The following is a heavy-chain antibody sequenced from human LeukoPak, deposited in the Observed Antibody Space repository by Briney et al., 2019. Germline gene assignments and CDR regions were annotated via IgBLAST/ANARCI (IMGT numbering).Heavy chain of an antibody. Sequence: SETLSLTCTVSGGSLSSYYWSWLRQPPGKGLEWIGYIYYSGSTNYNPSLKSRVTISVDTSKNQFSLKLSSVTAADTAVYYCASSVSGGELDYWGQGTLVTVSS. V-gene: IGHV4-59*01. J-gene: IGHJ4*02. CDR3: ASSVSGGELDY. CDR2: IYYSGST. D-gene: IGHD3-16*01. CDR1: GGSLSSYY.